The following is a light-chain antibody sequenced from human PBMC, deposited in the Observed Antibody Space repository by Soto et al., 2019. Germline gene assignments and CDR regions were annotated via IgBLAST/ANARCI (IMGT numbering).Light chain of an antibody. V-gene: IGKV1-5*01. Sequence: DIQMTQSPSTLSASGGDRVTITCRASQSISSWFAWYQQKPGKAPKLLIYDASSLESGVPSRFSGSGSGTEFTLTISSLQPDDFATYYCQQYNSYSRTFGQGTKVEIK. CDR3: QQYNSYSRT. CDR1: QSISSW. CDR2: DAS. J-gene: IGKJ1*01.